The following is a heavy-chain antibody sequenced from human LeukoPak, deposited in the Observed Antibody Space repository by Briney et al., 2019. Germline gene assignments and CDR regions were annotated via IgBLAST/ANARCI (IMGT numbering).Heavy chain of an antibody. CDR3: ARQGGAYYAFDI. CDR2: INHSGGT. J-gene: IGHJ3*02. CDR1: GGSFSGYY. Sequence: PSETLSLTCAVYGGSFSGYYWSWIRQPPGKGLEWIGEINHSGGTNYNPSLKSRITISVDTSKNQFSLKLSSVTAADTAVYYCARQGGAYYAFDIWGQGTMVTVSS. V-gene: IGHV4-34*01. D-gene: IGHD2-15*01.